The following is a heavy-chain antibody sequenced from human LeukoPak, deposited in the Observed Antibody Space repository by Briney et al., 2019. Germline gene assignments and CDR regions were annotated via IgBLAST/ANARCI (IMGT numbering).Heavy chain of an antibody. CDR2: INWNGGST. D-gene: IGHD4-23*01. CDR3: ARDNGGNWFDP. J-gene: IGHJ5*02. V-gene: IGHV3-20*04. Sequence: GGSLRLSCAASGFTFSSYAMSWVRQAPGKGLEWVSGINWNGGSTGYADSVKGRFTISRDNAKNSLYLQMNSLRAEDTALYYCARDNGGNWFDPWGQGTLVTVSS. CDR1: GFTFSSYA.